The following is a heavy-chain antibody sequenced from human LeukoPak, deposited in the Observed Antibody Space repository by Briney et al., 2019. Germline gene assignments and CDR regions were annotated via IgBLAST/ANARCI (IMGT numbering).Heavy chain of an antibody. V-gene: IGHV1-2*04. D-gene: IGHD6-13*01. CDR3: ARSSWPDVNWFDP. Sequence: GASVKVSCKASGYTFTSYYMHWVRQAPGQGLEWMGWTNPNSGGTNYAQKFQGWVTMTRDTSISTAYMELSRLRSDDTAVYYCARSSWPDVNWFDPWGQGTLVTVSS. CDR1: GYTFTSYY. J-gene: IGHJ5*02. CDR2: TNPNSGGT.